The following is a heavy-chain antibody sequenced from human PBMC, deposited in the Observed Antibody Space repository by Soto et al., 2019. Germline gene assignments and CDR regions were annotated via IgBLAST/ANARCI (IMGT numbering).Heavy chain of an antibody. Sequence: EVQLLESGGGLVQPGGSLRLSCAASGFTFSSYAMSWVRQAPGKGLEWVSAISGSGGSTYYADSVKGRFTISRDNSKNTLYMQMNSLRAEDTAVYYCAKDRDADDVGAPIDYWGQGTLVTVSS. J-gene: IGHJ4*02. V-gene: IGHV3-23*01. D-gene: IGHD3-10*01. CDR1: GFTFSSYA. CDR3: AKDRDADDVGAPIDY. CDR2: ISGSGGST.